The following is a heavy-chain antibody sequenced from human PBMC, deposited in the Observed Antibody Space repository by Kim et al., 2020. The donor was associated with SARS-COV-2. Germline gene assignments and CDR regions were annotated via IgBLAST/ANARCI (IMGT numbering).Heavy chain of an antibody. V-gene: IGHV4-34*01. CDR3: ARGAVRGVISPLNWFDP. Sequence: SETLSLTCAVYGGSFSGYYWSWIRQPPGKGLEWIGEINHSGSTNYNPSLKSRVTISVDTSKNQFSLKLSSVTAADTAVYYCARGAVRGVISPLNWFDPWGQGTLVTVSS. J-gene: IGHJ5*02. CDR1: GGSFSGYY. CDR2: INHSGST. D-gene: IGHD3-10*01.